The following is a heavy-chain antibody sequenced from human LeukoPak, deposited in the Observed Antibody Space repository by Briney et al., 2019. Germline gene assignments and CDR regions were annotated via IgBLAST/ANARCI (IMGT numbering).Heavy chain of an antibody. Sequence: SVKVSCKASGGTFSSYAISWVRQAPGQGLEWMGGIIPIFGTANYAQKFQGRVTITADESTSTAYMELSSLRSEDTAVYYCARGNVPGGGYYYGMDVWGQGTTVTVSS. CDR1: GGTFSSYA. J-gene: IGHJ6*02. CDR2: IIPIFGTA. CDR3: ARGNVPGGGYYYGMDV. V-gene: IGHV1-69*13. D-gene: IGHD3-10*01.